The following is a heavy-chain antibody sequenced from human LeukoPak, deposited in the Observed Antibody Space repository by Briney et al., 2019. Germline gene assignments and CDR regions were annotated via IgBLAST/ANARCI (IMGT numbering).Heavy chain of an antibody. J-gene: IGHJ6*02. Sequence: SETLSLTCAVYGGSFSGYYWSWIRQPPGKGLEWIGEINHSGRTNFNPSLKSRVTISLDTSKNQFSLKLTSVTAADTAVYYCAXXXXGTMTGAYGMDVWGQGTTVSVS. CDR3: AXXXXGTMTGAYGMDV. CDR2: INHSGRT. V-gene: IGHV4-34*01. D-gene: IGHD3-9*01. CDR1: GGSFSGYY.